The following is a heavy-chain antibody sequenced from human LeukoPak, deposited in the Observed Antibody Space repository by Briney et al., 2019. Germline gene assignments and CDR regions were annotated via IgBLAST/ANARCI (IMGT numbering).Heavy chain of an antibody. J-gene: IGHJ4*02. Sequence: ASVKVSCKASGHAFTNYGITWVRQAPGQGLEWMGFINPSGGSTNYAQKFQGRVTMTRDMSTSTVYMELSSLRSEDTAVYYCARAGYDFWSGYSTNFDYWGQGTLVTVSS. CDR3: ARAGYDFWSGYSTNFDY. D-gene: IGHD3-3*01. V-gene: IGHV1-46*01. CDR2: INPSGGST. CDR1: GHAFTNYG.